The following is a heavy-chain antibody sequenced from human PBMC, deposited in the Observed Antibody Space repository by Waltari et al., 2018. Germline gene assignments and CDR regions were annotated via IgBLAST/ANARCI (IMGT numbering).Heavy chain of an antibody. CDR3: ARGNVGYFQH. Sequence: VQLQQWGAGLLPPSETLSLTCAVYGGCLSGDYWRWFRQPPGTGLEWLGEIDQSGGTNYSPSFKSRVTISVDTSKMQFSLKLASVIAADTAVYHFARGNVGYFQHWGQGTLVSVSS. CDR1: GGCLSGDY. J-gene: IGHJ1*01. CDR2: IDQSGGT. D-gene: IGHD6-13*01. V-gene: IGHV4-34*01.